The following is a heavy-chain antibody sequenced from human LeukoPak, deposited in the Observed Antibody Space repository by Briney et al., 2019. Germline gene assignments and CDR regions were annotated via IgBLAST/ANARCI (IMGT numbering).Heavy chain of an antibody. D-gene: IGHD3-3*01. Sequence: GGSLRLSCTASGFDFSIFDFHWVRQLRGKGLEWVSHIDTAGGTYYPGSVRGRFTISRANAKKSLYLQMHNLRVGDTALYFCARGSPWSYYYMDVWGVGTAVSVS. V-gene: IGHV3-13*01. CDR2: IDTAGGT. J-gene: IGHJ6*03. CDR3: ARGSPWSYYYMDV. CDR1: GFDFSIFD.